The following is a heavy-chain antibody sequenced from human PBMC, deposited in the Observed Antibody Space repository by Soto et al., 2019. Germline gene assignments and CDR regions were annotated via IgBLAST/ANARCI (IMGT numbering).Heavy chain of an antibody. D-gene: IGHD1-26*01. V-gene: IGHV1-69*06. J-gene: IGHJ3*01. Sequence: QVQLVQSGAELRQPGSSVRVSCKASGGTLSKFGIAWFRQAPGQRPEWMGNILPIFDEPTYAFTLKNRLNIVADKSNDVVYMELGSRTSENTVIYYCAKDRPYNLRGYFRHHDASDVWGKGTSVFVSS. CDR1: GGTLSKFG. CDR2: ILPIFDEP. CDR3: AKDRPYNLRGYFRHHDASDV.